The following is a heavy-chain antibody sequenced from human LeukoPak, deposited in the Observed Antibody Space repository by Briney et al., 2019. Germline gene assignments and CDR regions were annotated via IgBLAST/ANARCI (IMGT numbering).Heavy chain of an antibody. CDR2: IYYSGST. D-gene: IGHD3-22*01. J-gene: IGHJ3*02. V-gene: IGHV4-39*01. Sequence: SETLSLTCTVSGGSISSSSYYWGWIRQPPGKGLEWIGSIYYSGSTYYNPSLKSRVTISVDTSKSQFSLKLSSVTAADTAVYYCARHYYYDSSGLDDAFDIWGQGTMVTVSS. CDR1: GGSISSSSYY. CDR3: ARHYYYDSSGLDDAFDI.